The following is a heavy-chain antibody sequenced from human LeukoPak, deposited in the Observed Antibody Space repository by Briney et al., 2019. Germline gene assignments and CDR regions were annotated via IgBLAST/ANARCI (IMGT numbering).Heavy chain of an antibody. J-gene: IGHJ4*02. CDR1: GGSMSSYY. Sequence: KPSETLSLTCSVSGGSMSSYYWSWTRQPAGKGLEWIGRIYSSGTTDYNPSLKSRVTMSIDTSKNQISVKMSSVTAADTAVYYCARGLLSTVEYWGQGTLVTVSS. CDR2: IYSSGTT. CDR3: ARGLLSTVEY. D-gene: IGHD4-11*01. V-gene: IGHV4-4*07.